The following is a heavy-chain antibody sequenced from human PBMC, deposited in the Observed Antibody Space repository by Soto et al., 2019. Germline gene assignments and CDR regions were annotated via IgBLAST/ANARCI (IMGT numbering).Heavy chain of an antibody. J-gene: IGHJ6*02. CDR1: GYTFTAYS. Sequence: ASVKVSCKASGYTFTAYSIHWVRQAPGQGLEWMGWINPNSGGAKYAQKSQGRVTMTRDTSISTAYMELSWLTSDDTAVFYCARAWNYGMDVWGQGTTVTVSS. CDR3: ARAWNYGMDV. V-gene: IGHV1-2*02. D-gene: IGHD1-1*01. CDR2: INPNSGGA.